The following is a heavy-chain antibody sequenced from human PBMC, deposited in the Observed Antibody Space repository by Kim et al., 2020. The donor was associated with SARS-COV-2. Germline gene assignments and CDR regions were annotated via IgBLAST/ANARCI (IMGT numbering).Heavy chain of an antibody. CDR2: FDPKDRET. Sequence: ASVKVSCKVSGYTVTELSMHWVRHAPGKGLAWMGGFDPKDRETIYAQKFQGRVTMTEDTTTDTAYMELSSLRSEDTAVYYCAPDRRDVEVVPAAIWGQGTLVIVSS. V-gene: IGHV1-24*01. D-gene: IGHD2-2*01. CDR3: APDRRDVEVVPAAI. CDR1: GYTVTELS. J-gene: IGHJ4*02.